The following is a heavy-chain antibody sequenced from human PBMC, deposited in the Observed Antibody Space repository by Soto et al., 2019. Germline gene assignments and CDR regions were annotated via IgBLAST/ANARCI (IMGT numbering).Heavy chain of an antibody. CDR2: INPNSGGT. Sequence: ASVKVSCKASGYTFTGYYMHWVRQAPGQGLEWMGWINPNSGGTNYAQKFQGRVTMTRDTSISTAYMELSRLRSDDTAVYYCARGRAGLWSGYFTYWGQGTLVTVSS. D-gene: IGHD3-3*01. CDR1: GYTFTGYY. J-gene: IGHJ4*02. V-gene: IGHV1-2*02. CDR3: ARGRAGLWSGYFTY.